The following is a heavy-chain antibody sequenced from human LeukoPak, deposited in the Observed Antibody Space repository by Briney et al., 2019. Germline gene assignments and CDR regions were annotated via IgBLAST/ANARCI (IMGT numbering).Heavy chain of an antibody. CDR2: IYYSGST. CDR1: GGSISSSSYY. CDR3: ARLSVSTVTRQFDY. Sequence: PSETLSLTCTVSGGSISSSSYYWGWIRQPPGKGLEWVGSIYYSGSTYYNPSLKSRVTISVDTSKNQFSLKLSSGTAADTAVYYCARLSVSTVTRQFDYWGQGTLVTVSS. D-gene: IGHD4-17*01. V-gene: IGHV4-39*01. J-gene: IGHJ4*02.